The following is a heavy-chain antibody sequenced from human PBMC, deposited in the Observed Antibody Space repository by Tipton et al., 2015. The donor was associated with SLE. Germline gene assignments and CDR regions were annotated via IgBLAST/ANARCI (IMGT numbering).Heavy chain of an antibody. CDR3: ARGRGIVVVPARAFDI. CDR2: INHSGST. V-gene: IGHV4-38-2*02. Sequence: GLVKPSETLSLTCTVSGYSISRGYYWSWIRQPPGKGLEWIGEINHSGSTNYNPSLKSRVTISVDTSKNQFSLKLSSVTAADTAVYYCARGRGIVVVPARAFDIWGQGTMVTVSS. CDR1: GYSISRGYY. D-gene: IGHD2-2*01. J-gene: IGHJ3*02.